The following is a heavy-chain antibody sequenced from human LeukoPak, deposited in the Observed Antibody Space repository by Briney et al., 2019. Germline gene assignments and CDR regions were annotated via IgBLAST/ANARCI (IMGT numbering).Heavy chain of an antibody. CDR1: GGTFSSYA. J-gene: IGHJ5*02. V-gene: IGHV1-69*01. D-gene: IGHD2-2*01. CDR3: ARGGVWAVPTASNWFDP. Sequence: GSSVKVSCKASGGTFSSYAISWVRQAPGQGLEWMGGIIPIFGTANYAQKFQGRVTITADESTSTAYMELSSLRSADTAVYYCARGGVWAVPTASNWFDPWGQGTLVTVSS. CDR2: IIPIFGTA.